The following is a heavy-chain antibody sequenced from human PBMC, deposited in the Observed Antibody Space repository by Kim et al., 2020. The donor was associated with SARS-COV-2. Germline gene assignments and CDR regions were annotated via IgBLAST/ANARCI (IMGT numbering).Heavy chain of an antibody. D-gene: IGHD3-10*01. CDR3: ARDPHSTYYYGSGSYFDY. J-gene: IGHJ4*02. Sequence: SVKVSCKASGGTFSSYAISWVRQAPGQGLEWMGGIIPIFGTANYAQKFQGRVTITADESTSTAYMELSSLRSEDTAVYYCARDPHSTYYYGSGSYFDYWGQGTLVTVSS. CDR2: IIPIFGTA. CDR1: GGTFSSYA. V-gene: IGHV1-69*13.